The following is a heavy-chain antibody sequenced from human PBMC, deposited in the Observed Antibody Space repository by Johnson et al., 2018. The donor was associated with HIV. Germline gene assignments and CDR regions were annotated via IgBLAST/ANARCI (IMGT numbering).Heavy chain of an antibody. CDR3: TTDLGRHYGSGSYDDAFDI. CDR2: ISYDGSNK. CDR1: GFTFSSYA. J-gene: IGHJ3*02. V-gene: IGHV3-30-3*01. D-gene: IGHD3-10*01. Sequence: QVQLVESGGGVVQPGRSLRLSCAASGFTFSSYAMHWVRQAPGKGLEWVAVISYDGSNKYYADSVKGRFSISRDNSKNIGYLQMNSLKTEDTAVYYCTTDLGRHYGSGSYDDAFDIWGQGTMVTVSS.